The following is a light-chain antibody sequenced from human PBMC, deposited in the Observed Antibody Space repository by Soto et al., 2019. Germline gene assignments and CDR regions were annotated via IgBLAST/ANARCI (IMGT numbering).Light chain of an antibody. Sequence: DIQLTESPSFLSASVGDRVTLTCRASQGISSYLAWYQQTPGKAPKLLIYAASTLQSGVPSRFSGSGSGTEFTLTISSLQPEDFATYYCQPINRHPLRLTFGGGTKVEIK. CDR3: QPINRHPLRLT. J-gene: IGKJ4*01. CDR2: AAS. CDR1: QGISSY. V-gene: IGKV1-9*01.